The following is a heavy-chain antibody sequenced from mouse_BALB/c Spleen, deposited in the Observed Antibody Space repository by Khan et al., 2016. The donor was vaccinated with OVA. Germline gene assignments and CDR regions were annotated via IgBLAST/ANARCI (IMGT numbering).Heavy chain of an antibody. CDR2: IFPGTGTT. Sequence: QVQLQQPEAELVKPGASVKLSCKTSGYTFTNYWIQWIKQRPGQGLEWIGEIFPGTGTTYYNENFKGKATLTIDTSSTTAYMQLSSLTSEDYAVYYCARSDFGNYEFAYWGQGTLVTVSA. CDR3: ARSDFGNYEFAY. CDR1: GYTFTNYW. J-gene: IGHJ3*01. V-gene: IGHV1S132*01. D-gene: IGHD2-1*01.